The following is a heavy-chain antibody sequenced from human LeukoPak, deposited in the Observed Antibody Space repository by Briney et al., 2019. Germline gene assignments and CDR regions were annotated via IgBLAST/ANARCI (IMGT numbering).Heavy chain of an antibody. Sequence: SETLSLTCTVSGGSISSYYWSWIRQPPGKGLEWIGYIYYSGSTNYNPSLKSRVTISVDTSKNHFSLKPSSVTAADTAVYYCARGGSRFNSWGQGTLVTVSS. J-gene: IGHJ4*02. D-gene: IGHD2-15*01. CDR1: GGSISSYY. CDR2: IYYSGST. CDR3: ARGGSRFNS. V-gene: IGHV4-59*01.